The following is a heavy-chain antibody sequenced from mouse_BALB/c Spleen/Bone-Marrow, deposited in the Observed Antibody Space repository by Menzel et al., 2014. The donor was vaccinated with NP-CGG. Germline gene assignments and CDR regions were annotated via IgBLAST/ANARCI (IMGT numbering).Heavy chain of an antibody. V-gene: IGHV1-18*01. CDR3: ARGWLLRHYFDY. D-gene: IGHD2-3*01. J-gene: IGHJ2*01. Sequence: VQLQQSGPELVKPGASVKISCKTSGYTFTEYTMHWVKQGHVKSLEWIGGINPNNGGTSYNQKFKDKATWTVDKSSSTAYMELRSLTSEDSAVYYCARGWLLRHYFDYWGQGTTLTVSS. CDR2: INPNNGGT. CDR1: GYTFTEYT.